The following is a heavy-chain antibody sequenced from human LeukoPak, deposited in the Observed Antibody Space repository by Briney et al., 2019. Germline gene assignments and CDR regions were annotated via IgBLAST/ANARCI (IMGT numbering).Heavy chain of an antibody. CDR3: ARAQITIFGVVNPYDAFDI. Sequence: SVKVSCKASGGTFSSYAISWVRQAPGQGLEWMGGIIPIFGTANYAQKFQGRVTITADEPTSTAYMELSSLRSEDTAVYYCARAQITIFGVVNPYDAFDIWGQGTMVTVSS. D-gene: IGHD3-3*01. CDR2: IIPIFGTA. CDR1: GGTFSSYA. V-gene: IGHV1-69*13. J-gene: IGHJ3*02.